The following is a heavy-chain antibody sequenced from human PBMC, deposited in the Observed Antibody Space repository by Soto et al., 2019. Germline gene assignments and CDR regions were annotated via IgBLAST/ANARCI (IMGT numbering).Heavy chain of an antibody. CDR2: ITYDGSNK. CDR1: GFNVDNYG. CDR3: AKDRVGGTFYTPLGF. D-gene: IGHD1-7*01. J-gene: IGHJ4*02. Sequence: GGSLRLSCQASGFNVDNYGMHWVRQAPGKGLEWVALITYDGSNKYYADSVKGRFTISRDNSKNTLSLHLNTLKPEDTAVYHCAKDRVGGTFYTPLGFWGQGTLVTVSS. V-gene: IGHV3-30*18.